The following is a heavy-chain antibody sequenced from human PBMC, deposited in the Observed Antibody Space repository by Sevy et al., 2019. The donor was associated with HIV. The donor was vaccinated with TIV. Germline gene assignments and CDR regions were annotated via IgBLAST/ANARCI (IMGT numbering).Heavy chain of an antibody. J-gene: IGHJ4*02. CDR3: AGPXLTYXSXWXXXDX. D-gene: IGHD6-19*01. CDR1: GXXISXSGYY. CDR2: LXXXGTT. Sequence: SETLSLTCTVSGXXISXSGYYWGWXRXPPGKGLXXXASLXXXGTTYYNASLKSRVTISADTSRNQFSLKLNSVTAADTAIYYCAGPXLTYXSXWXXXDXWGQGTVVTVSS. V-gene: IGHV4-39*01.